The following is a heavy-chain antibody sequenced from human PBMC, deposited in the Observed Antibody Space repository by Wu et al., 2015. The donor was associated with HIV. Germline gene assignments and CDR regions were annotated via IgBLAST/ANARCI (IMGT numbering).Heavy chain of an antibody. CDR2: IIPIFGTA. Sequence: QVQLVQSGAEVKKPGSSMKVSCEASGGTFNTYAVAWVRQAPGQGLEWMGGIIPIFGTANYAQKFQGRVTITADESTSTAYMELSSLRSEDTAVYYCARVGAGWLQFNALDYWGQGTLVTVSS. V-gene: IGHV1-69*12. CDR3: ARVGAGWLQFNALDY. CDR1: GGTFNTYA. D-gene: IGHD5-24*01. J-gene: IGHJ4*02.